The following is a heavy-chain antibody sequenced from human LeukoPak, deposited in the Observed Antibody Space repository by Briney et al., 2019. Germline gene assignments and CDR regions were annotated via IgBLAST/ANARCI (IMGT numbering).Heavy chain of an antibody. CDR1: GFTFSGHY. CDR2: GRNKASGYTT. J-gene: IGHJ5*02. Sequence: PGGSLRLSCAASGFTFSGHYMDWVRQAPGKGLEWVGRGRNKASGYTTEYAASVRGRFTISRDDSENALYLQMNSLTTEDTAVYYCAREATIFGVVTVYNWFDPWGQGTLVTVSS. V-gene: IGHV3-72*01. D-gene: IGHD3-3*01. CDR3: AREATIFGVVTVYNWFDP.